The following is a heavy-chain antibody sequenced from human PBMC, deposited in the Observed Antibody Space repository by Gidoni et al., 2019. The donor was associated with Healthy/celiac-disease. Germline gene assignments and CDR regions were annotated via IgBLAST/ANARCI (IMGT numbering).Heavy chain of an antibody. CDR1: GFTFSSYA. J-gene: IGHJ3*02. V-gene: IGHV3-30-3*01. CDR3: ASAYVAAAGTDDAFDI. CDR2: IAYDGSNK. D-gene: IGHD6-13*01. Sequence: QVQLVESGGGVVPPGRSLRLSCAASGFTFSSYAMHLVRQAPGKGLEWGAVIAYDGSNKYYADSVKGRFTISRDNSKNTLYLQMNSLRAEDTAVYYCASAYVAAAGTDDAFDIWGQGTMVTVSS.